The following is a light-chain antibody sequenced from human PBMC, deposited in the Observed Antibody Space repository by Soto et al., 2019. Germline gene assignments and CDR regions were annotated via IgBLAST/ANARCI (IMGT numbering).Light chain of an antibody. V-gene: IGKV1-5*01. CDR2: DAS. Sequence: DIQMTQSPSTLSASVGDRVTITCRASQSISSWLAWYQQKPGKAPKLLIYDASSLESGVPSRFSGSGSGTEFTLTISSLQPDDFATYYCQQYHSYPGTFGQGTKVEIK. CDR3: QQYHSYPGT. J-gene: IGKJ1*01. CDR1: QSISSW.